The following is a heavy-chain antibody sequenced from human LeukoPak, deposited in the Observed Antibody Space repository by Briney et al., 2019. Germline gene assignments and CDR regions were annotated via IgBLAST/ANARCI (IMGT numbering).Heavy chain of an antibody. D-gene: IGHD5-12*01. CDR2: ISDGGDST. J-gene: IGHJ3*02. V-gene: IGHV3-23*01. CDR3: AKDSVRGYSGYGNDGFDI. Sequence: GGSLRLSCAASGFTFSTYPISWVRQAPGKGLEWVSAISDGGDSTYYADSVKGRFTISRDNSKNTLYLQMNSLRAEDTAVYYCAKDSVRGYSGYGNDGFDIWGQGTMVTVSS. CDR1: GFTFSTYP.